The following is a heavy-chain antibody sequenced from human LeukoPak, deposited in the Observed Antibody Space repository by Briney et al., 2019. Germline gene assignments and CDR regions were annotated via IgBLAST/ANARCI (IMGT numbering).Heavy chain of an antibody. CDR2: ISYDGSNK. V-gene: IGHV3-30*18. CDR1: GFTFSSYG. Sequence: PGGSLRLSCAASGFTFSSYGMHWVRQAPGKGLEWVAVISYDGSNKYYADSVKGRFTISRDNSKNTLYLQVNSLRAEDTAVYYCAKDFFPTDWGQGTLVTVSS. CDR3: AKDFFPTD. D-gene: IGHD3-3*01. J-gene: IGHJ4*02.